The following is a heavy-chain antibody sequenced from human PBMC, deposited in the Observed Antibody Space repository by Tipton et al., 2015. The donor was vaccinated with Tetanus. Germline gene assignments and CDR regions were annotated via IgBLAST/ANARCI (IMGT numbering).Heavy chain of an antibody. Sequence: SLRLSCAVSGFSVKSSLMNWVRQAPGKGLEWVSVIYSGGNTYYADSVKGRFIISRDNSKNTLYLQMNDLRAEDTAVYYCAREDISGSYGRFDYWGQGTLLTVSS. J-gene: IGHJ4*02. CDR3: AREDISGSYGRFDY. CDR2: IYSGGNT. D-gene: IGHD1-26*01. CDR1: GFSVKSSL. V-gene: IGHV3-53*01.